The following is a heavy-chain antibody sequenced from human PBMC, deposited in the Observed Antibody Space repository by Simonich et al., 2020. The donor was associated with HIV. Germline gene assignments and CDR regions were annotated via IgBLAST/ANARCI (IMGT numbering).Heavy chain of an antibody. J-gene: IGHJ4*02. D-gene: IGHD1-7*01. CDR2: IFYSGST. Sequence: QVQLQESGPGLVKPSETLSLTCTVSGGSISSSYGSWIRPPPGKGLEWLGYIFYSGSTNYNPSLKSRVTISGDTSKNQVSLKLSSVTAADTAVYYCARRSTGLELRKWGQGTLVTVSS. CDR1: GGSISSSY. V-gene: IGHV4-59*08. CDR3: ARRSTGLELRK.